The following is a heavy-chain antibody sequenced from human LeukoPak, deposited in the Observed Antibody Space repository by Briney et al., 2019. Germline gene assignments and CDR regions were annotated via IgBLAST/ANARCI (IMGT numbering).Heavy chain of an antibody. CDR2: IWYDGSQK. V-gene: IGHV3-33*06. Sequence: QPGRSLRLSCAASGFTFSTYGMHWVRQAPGKGLEWVAVIWYDGSQKYYADSVKGRFTISRGNSKNTLYLQMNSLRAEDTAVYYYAKDQRILDWGQGTLVTVSS. J-gene: IGHJ4*02. CDR3: AKDQRILD. CDR1: GFTFSTYG. D-gene: IGHD2-15*01.